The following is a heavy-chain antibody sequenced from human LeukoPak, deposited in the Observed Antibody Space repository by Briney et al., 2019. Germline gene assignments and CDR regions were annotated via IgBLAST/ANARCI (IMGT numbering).Heavy chain of an antibody. CDR1: GGSISSGSYY. D-gene: IGHD3-22*01. CDR2: IYTSGST. J-gene: IGHJ3*02. CDR3: ACLTTADAFDI. Sequence: PSQTLSLTCTVSGGSISSGSYYWSWIRQPAGKGLEWIGRIYTSGSTNYNPSLKSRVTISVDTSKNRFSLELSSVTAADTAVYYCACLTTADAFDIWGQGTMVTVSS. V-gene: IGHV4-61*02.